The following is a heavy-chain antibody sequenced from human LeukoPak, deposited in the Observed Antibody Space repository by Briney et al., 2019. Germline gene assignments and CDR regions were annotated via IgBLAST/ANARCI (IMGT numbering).Heavy chain of an antibody. V-gene: IGHV4-34*01. CDR1: GESFSGYY. J-gene: IGHJ3*02. D-gene: IGHD3-22*01. CDR3: ARSNIYYYDSSGYLLARGDDAFDI. Sequence: PSETLSLTCAVYGESFSGYYWSWIRRPPGKGLEWIGEINRNGTTNYNPSLKSRVTISIDTSKNQFSLKLTSVTATDTAVYYCARSNIYYYDSSGYLLARGDDAFDIWGQGTMVTVSS. CDR2: INRNGTT.